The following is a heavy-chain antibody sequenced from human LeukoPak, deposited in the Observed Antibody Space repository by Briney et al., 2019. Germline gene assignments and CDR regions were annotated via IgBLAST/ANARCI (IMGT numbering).Heavy chain of an antibody. Sequence: GGSLRLSCAASGLTFSNFAMSWVRQAPGKGLEWVSAVSGGGRTTFYADSVKGRFIISRDDSKNTLFLQMNSLRAEDTAVYYCAKGGIALVQGSFDYWGQGTLVTVSS. D-gene: IGHD3-10*01. CDR2: VSGGGRTT. J-gene: IGHJ4*02. V-gene: IGHV3-23*01. CDR1: GLTFSNFA. CDR3: AKGGIALVQGSFDY.